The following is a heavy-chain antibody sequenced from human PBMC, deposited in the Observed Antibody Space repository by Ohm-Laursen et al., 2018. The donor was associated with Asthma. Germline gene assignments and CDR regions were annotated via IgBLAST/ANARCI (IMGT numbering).Heavy chain of an antibody. Sequence: SLRLSCAASGFTFSSYDMHWVRQATGKGLEWVSAIGTAGDTYYPGSVKGRFTISRDNAKNSLYLQMNSLRAEDTAVYYCAREYSSSSAVGYWGQGTLVTVSS. CDR3: AREYSSSSAVGY. CDR2: IGTAGDT. J-gene: IGHJ4*02. CDR1: GFTFSSYD. V-gene: IGHV3-13*01. D-gene: IGHD6-6*01.